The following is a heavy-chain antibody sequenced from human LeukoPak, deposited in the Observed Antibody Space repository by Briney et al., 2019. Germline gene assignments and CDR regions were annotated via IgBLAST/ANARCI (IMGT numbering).Heavy chain of an antibody. CDR2: ISGSGVST. CDR1: GFTFSSYA. J-gene: IGHJ4*02. D-gene: IGHD2-15*01. CDR3: AKTGGYCSGGSCPLPQDYFDY. Sequence: GGSLRLSCAASGFTFSSYAMSWVRQAPGKGLEWVSAISGSGVSTYYADSVKGRFTNSRDNSKNTLYLQMNSLRAEDTAVYYRAKTGGYCSGGSCPLPQDYFDYWGQGTLVTVSS. V-gene: IGHV3-23*01.